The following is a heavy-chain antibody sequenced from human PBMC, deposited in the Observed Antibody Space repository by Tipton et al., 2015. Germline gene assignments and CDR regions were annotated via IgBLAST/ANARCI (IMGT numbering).Heavy chain of an antibody. V-gene: IGHV1-2*02. CDR1: GDTFRRYT. CDR2: INPNSGAT. Sequence: QSGAEVKKPGSSVKVSCKASGDTFRRYTITWVRQAPGQGLEWMGWINPNSGATNYAQRFQDRVAMTRDTSISTAYMELRRLRSDDAAVYYCARRENFYDSSGYYFDGLDYWGRGTLVTVSS. CDR3: ARRENFYDSSGYYFDGLDY. J-gene: IGHJ4*02. D-gene: IGHD3-22*01.